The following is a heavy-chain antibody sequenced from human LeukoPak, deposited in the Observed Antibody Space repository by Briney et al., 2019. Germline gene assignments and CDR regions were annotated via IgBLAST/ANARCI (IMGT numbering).Heavy chain of an antibody. J-gene: IGHJ3*02. CDR2: IYYSGST. V-gene: IGHV4-39*01. CDR1: GGSISSNY. D-gene: IGHD3-3*01. CDR3: ARHYGNGYYDFWSGYGSGAFDI. Sequence: SETLSLTCTVSGGSISSNYWSWIRQPPGKGLEWIGSIYYSGSTYYNPSLKSRVTISVDTSKNQFSLKLSSVTAADTAVYYCARHYGNGYYDFWSGYGSGAFDIWGQGTMVTVSS.